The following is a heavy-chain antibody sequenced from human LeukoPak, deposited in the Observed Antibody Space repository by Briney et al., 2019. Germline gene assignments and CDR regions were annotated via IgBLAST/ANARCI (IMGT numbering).Heavy chain of an antibody. V-gene: IGHV4-59*01. CDR2: IYYSGST. CDR1: GGSISNYY. Sequence: SETLSLTCTVSGGSISNYYWHWIRQPPGKGLEWIGYIYYSGSTNYNPSLKSRVTISVDTSKNQFSLKLSSVTAADTAVYYCARGVTVTTRAGYYYYYYMDVWGKGTTVTVSS. J-gene: IGHJ6*03. D-gene: IGHD4-17*01. CDR3: ARGVTVTTRAGYYYYYYMDV.